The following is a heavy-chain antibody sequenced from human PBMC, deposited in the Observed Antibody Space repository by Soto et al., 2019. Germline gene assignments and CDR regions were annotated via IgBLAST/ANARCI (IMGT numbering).Heavy chain of an antibody. CDR3: ASEAPLVSGRIFDH. CDR1: GGTFSSQS. J-gene: IGHJ4*02. D-gene: IGHD1-26*01. V-gene: IGHV1-69*06. Sequence: QVQLVQSEAGVKQPGSSVKVACKASGGTFSSQSFSWVRQSPGQGPEWMGGIMTVFDTTHYAQNFQARLTISADKSTTTVYMELSSLRSEDTAVYFCASEAPLVSGRIFDHWGQGTLVTVSS. CDR2: IMTVFDTT.